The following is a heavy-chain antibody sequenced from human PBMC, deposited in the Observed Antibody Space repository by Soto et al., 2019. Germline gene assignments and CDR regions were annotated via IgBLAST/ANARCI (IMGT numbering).Heavy chain of an antibody. Sequence: PGGSLRLSCAASGFTFSSYAMSWVRQAPGKGLEWVSAISGSGGSTYYADSVKGRFTISRDNSKNTLYLQMNSLRAEDTAVYYCAKSHDIVVVPAAFNWFDPWGQGTLVTVSS. D-gene: IGHD2-2*01. CDR1: GFTFSSYA. CDR2: ISGSGGST. V-gene: IGHV3-23*01. CDR3: AKSHDIVVVPAAFNWFDP. J-gene: IGHJ5*02.